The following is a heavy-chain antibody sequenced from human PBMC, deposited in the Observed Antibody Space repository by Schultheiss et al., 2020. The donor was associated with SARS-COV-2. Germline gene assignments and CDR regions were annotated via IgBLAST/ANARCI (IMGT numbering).Heavy chain of an antibody. D-gene: IGHD3-10*01. Sequence: GESLKISCAASGFTFSSYGMHWVRQAPGKGLEWVAVISYDGSNKYYADSVKGRFTISRDNSKNTLYLQMNSLRAEDTALYYCAKATGSGSYYNAFFDYWGQGTLVTVSS. CDR2: ISYDGSNK. CDR1: GFTFSSYG. V-gene: IGHV3-30*18. CDR3: AKATGSGSYYNAFFDY. J-gene: IGHJ4*02.